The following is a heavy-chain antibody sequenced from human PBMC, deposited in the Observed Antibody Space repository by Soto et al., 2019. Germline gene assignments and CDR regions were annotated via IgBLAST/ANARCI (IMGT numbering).Heavy chain of an antibody. V-gene: IGHV4-59*13. J-gene: IGHJ4*02. CDR1: GGSISSYY. D-gene: IGHD3-3*01. CDR2: AYYTGTT. Sequence: QVQLQESGPGLVKPSETLSLTCDVSGGSISSYYWSWIRQPPVKGLEWVGYAYYTGTTSYNPSLKSRVSISVDQSRNQFSLKLSSVTAADTAVYYCARGPNYDFWSGYFRVWGQGTLVTVSS. CDR3: ARGPNYDFWSGYFRV.